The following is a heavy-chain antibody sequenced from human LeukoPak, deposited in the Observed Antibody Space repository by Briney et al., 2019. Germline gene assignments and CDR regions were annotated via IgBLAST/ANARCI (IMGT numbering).Heavy chain of an antibody. CDR2: INGDGTST. CDR1: GFTFSDYW. V-gene: IGHV3-74*01. D-gene: IGHD1-26*01. J-gene: IGHJ4*02. Sequence: GGSLRLSCAASGFTFSDYWMHWVRQAPGEGLVWVSRINGDGTSTRYADSVKGRFTISRDNAKNTVHLQMNSLSAEDTAVYYCAKLVGATTGIDYWGQGTLVTVSS. CDR3: AKLVGATTGIDY.